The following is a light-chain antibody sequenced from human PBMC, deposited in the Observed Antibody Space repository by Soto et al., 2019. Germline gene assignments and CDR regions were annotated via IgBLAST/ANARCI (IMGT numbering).Light chain of an antibody. V-gene: IGKV1-5*01. CDR2: DAS. J-gene: IGKJ1*01. CDR3: QQYTNTNNPWM. CDR1: QTISTW. Sequence: DIQVTQSPPTLSASVGDRVTITCRASQTISTWMAWYQQKPGKAPKLLVHDASTLQSGVASRFSGSGSGTEFTLIISGLQPDDSATYYCQQYTNTNNPWMFGQGTKVEI.